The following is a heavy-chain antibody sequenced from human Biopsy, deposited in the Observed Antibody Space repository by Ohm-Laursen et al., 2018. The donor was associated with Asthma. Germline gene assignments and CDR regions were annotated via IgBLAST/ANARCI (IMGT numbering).Heavy chain of an antibody. D-gene: IGHD3-10*01. CDR2: ISVYNGNT. CDR1: GYTFNSAG. J-gene: IGHJ6*02. CDR3: ARAVDYSHYYGIDV. Sequence: ASVKVSCKTSGYTFNSAGMTWVRQGPGQGIEWMGWISVYNGNTKVAQKLQDRVTMITDTSTSTAYMELRSLRSDGTAVYFCARAVDYSHYYGIDVWGQGTTVTVS. V-gene: IGHV1-18*01.